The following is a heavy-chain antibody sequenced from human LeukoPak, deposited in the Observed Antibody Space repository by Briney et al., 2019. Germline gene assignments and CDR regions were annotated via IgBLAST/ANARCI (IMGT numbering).Heavy chain of an antibody. V-gene: IGHV4-59*01. CDR2: IYYSGST. Sequence: SETLSLTCTASGGSISSYYWSWIRQPPGKGLEWIGYIYYSGSTNYNPSLKSRVTISLDTSKNQFSLKLRSVTAADTAVYYCAREGGSSSWYDYWGQGTLVTVSS. J-gene: IGHJ4*02. D-gene: IGHD6-13*01. CDR1: GGSISSYY. CDR3: AREGGSSSWYDY.